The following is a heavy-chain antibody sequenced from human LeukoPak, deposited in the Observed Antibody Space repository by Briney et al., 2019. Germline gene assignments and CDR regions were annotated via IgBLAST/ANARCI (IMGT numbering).Heavy chain of an antibody. V-gene: IGHV3-21*04. J-gene: IGHJ4*02. CDR3: ARDPGGPLSREVTHDY. Sequence: PGGSLRLSCAASGFTFSSYSMNWVRQAPGKGLEWVSSISSSSSYIYYADSVKGRFTISRDNAKNSLYLQMNSLRAEDTAVYYCARDPGGPLSREVTHDYWGQGTLVTVSS. D-gene: IGHD2/OR15-2a*01. CDR2: ISSSSSYI. CDR1: GFTFSSYS.